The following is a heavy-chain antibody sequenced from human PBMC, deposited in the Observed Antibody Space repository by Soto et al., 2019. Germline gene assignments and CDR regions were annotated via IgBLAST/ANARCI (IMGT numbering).Heavy chain of an antibody. CDR2: ISSSSSTI. CDR1: GFIFSSYS. V-gene: IGHV3-48*02. D-gene: IGHD2-21*02. J-gene: IGHJ6*02. CDR3: GRDEGDSRLYGMDV. Sequence: EVQLVESAGGLVQPGESLKLSCAASGFIFSSYSMNWVRQAPGKGLEWVSYISSSSSTIYYADSVKGRFTISRDNAKNSLYLQMNSLRDEDTAVYYCGRDEGDSRLYGMDVWGQGTTVTVSS.